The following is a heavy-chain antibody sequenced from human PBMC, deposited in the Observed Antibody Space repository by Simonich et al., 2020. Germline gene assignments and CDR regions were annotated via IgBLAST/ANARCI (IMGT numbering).Heavy chain of an antibody. Sequence: QVQLQESGPGLVKPSETLSLTCTVSGGSISSYYWSWIRQPAGKGLEWIGRIYTRGSTNYNPSLKSRVTISVDKAKNQFSLKLSSVTAADTAVYYCARGAYSSSSGDYWGQGTLVTVSS. CDR2: IYTRGST. CDR1: GGSISSYY. V-gene: IGHV4-4*07. D-gene: IGHD6-6*01. CDR3: ARGAYSSSSGDY. J-gene: IGHJ4*02.